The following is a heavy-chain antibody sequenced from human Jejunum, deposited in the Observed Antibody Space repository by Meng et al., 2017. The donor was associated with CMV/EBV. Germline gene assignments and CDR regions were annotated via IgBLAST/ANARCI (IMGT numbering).Heavy chain of an antibody. CDR3: AKFRTTMIASTYDY. Sequence: SGFTFSTYAMSWVRQAPGKGLEWVSTVSGTGATTYYADPVKGQFTISRGNSKNTLYLQMNNLRVDDTAVYYCAKFRTTMIASTYDYWGQGILVTVSS. CDR2: VSGTGATT. J-gene: IGHJ4*02. D-gene: IGHD3-22*01. V-gene: IGHV3-23*01. CDR1: GFTFSTYA.